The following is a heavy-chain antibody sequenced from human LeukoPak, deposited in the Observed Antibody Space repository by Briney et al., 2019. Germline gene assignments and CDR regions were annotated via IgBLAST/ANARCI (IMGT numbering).Heavy chain of an antibody. CDR3: ARDRGPRAFDF. CDR2: ITNSGDST. D-gene: IGHD3-10*01. CDR1: GFTFSDYY. V-gene: IGHV3-11*01. J-gene: IGHJ3*01. Sequence: GGSLRLSCAASGFTFSDYYLSWVRQAPGKGLEWVAHITNSGDSTFYADSVKGRFTVSRDNAKSSLNLQMNSLRAEDTAVYYCARDRGPRAFDFWGQGTMVTVSS.